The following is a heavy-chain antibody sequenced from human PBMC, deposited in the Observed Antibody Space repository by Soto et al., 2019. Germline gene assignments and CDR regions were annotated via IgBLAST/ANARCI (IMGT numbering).Heavy chain of an antibody. CDR1: GGTFSSYA. CDR2: IIPIFGTA. Sequence: QVQLVQSGAEVKKPGSSVKVSCKASGGTFSSYAISWVRRAPGQGLEWMGGIIPIFGTANYAQKFQGRVTITADESTSTAYMELSSLRSEDTAVYYCARPGGYDILTAYYSRVSWFDPWGQGTLVTVSS. V-gene: IGHV1-69*01. D-gene: IGHD3-9*01. CDR3: ARPGGYDILTAYYSRVSWFDP. J-gene: IGHJ5*02.